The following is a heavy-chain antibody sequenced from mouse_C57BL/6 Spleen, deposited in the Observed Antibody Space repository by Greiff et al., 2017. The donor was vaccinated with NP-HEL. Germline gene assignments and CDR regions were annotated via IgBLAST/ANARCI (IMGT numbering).Heavy chain of an antibody. CDR1: GYTFTSYW. D-gene: IGHD2-2*01. CDR3: ARSYGMVTTGYYYAMDY. Sequence: VQLQQPGAELVKPGASVKLSCKASGYTFTSYWMHWVKQRPGQGLEWIGMIHPNSGSTNYNEKFKSKATLTVDKSSSTAYMQLSSLTSEDSAVYYCARSYGMVTTGYYYAMDYWGQGTSVTVSS. CDR2: IHPNSGST. J-gene: IGHJ4*01. V-gene: IGHV1-64*01.